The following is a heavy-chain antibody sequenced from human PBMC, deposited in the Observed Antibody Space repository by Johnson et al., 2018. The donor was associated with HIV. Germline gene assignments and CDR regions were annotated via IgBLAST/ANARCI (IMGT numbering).Heavy chain of an antibody. J-gene: IGHJ3*02. D-gene: IGHD3-16*01. CDR1: GFTFDDYA. Sequence: VQLVESGGGLVQPGRSLRLSCAASGFTFDDYAMHWVRQAPGKGLEWVSGISWNSGSIGYADSVKGRFTISRDNAKNSLYLQMNSLRAEDTAMYYCARDRRIMITFGADVFDIWGQGTMVTVSS. CDR3: ARDRRIMITFGADVFDI. CDR2: ISWNSGSI. V-gene: IGHV3-9*01.